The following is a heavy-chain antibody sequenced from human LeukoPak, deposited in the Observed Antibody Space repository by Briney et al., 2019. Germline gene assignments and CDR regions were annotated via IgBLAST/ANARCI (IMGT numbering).Heavy chain of an antibody. V-gene: IGHV3-7*01. CDR2: IKQDGSEK. J-gene: IGHJ6*02. CDR1: EFAFNNYW. CDR3: ARGRGMDV. Sequence: PGGSLRLSCAASEFAFNNYWMNWVRQAPGKGLEWVANIKQDGSEKYYVDSVKGRFTISRDNAKNSLYLQMNSLRAGDTAVYYCARGRGMDVWGQGTTVTVSS.